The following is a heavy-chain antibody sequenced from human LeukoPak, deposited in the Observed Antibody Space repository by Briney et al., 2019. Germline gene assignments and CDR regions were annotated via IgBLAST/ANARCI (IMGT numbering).Heavy chain of an antibody. CDR3: ARGYCSSTSCYFGANWFDP. Sequence: GASVKVSCKASGYTFTSYGISWVRQAPGQGLEWMGWISAYNGNTNYAQKLQGRVTMTTDTSTSTAYMELRSLRSDDTAVYYCARGYCSSTSCYFGANWFDPWGQGTLVTVSS. J-gene: IGHJ5*02. CDR1: GYTFTSYG. D-gene: IGHD2-2*01. V-gene: IGHV1-18*01. CDR2: ISAYNGNT.